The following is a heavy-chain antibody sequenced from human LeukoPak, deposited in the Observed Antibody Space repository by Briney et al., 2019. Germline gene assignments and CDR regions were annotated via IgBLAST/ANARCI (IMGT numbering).Heavy chain of an antibody. Sequence: GGSLRLSCAASGFXFSSYAISWVRQAPGKGLEWVSSISGSGGSTYYADSVKGRFTISRDNSKNTLYLQMNSLRAEDTAVYYCATRYCSGGSCYAFDYWGQGTLVTVSS. D-gene: IGHD2-15*01. CDR3: ATRYCSGGSCYAFDY. J-gene: IGHJ4*02. V-gene: IGHV3-23*01. CDR2: ISGSGGST. CDR1: GFXFSSYA.